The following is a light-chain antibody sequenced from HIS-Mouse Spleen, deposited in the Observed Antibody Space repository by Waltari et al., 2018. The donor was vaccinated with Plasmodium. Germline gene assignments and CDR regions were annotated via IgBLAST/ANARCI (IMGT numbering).Light chain of an antibody. CDR2: DAS. Sequence: DIQLTQSPSSLSASVGDRVTITCQASQDISNYFNWYQQKPGKAPKRLIYDASKLETGVPSRFSGSGSGTDFTFTISSLQPEDIATYYCQQYDNLPYTFGQGTKLEIK. V-gene: IGKV1-33*01. CDR3: QQYDNLPYT. CDR1: QDISNY. J-gene: IGKJ2*01.